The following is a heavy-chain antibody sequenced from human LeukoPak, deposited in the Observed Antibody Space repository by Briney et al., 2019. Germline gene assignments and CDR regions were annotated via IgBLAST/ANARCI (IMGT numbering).Heavy chain of an antibody. D-gene: IGHD3-3*01. CDR3: AGTFGVGWVDY. CDR1: GFTFSDYY. Sequence: GGSLRLSCAASGFTFSDYYMSWIRQAPGKGLKWVSYISSSGSTIYYADSVKGRFTISRDNAKNSLYLQMNSLRAEDTAVYYCAGTFGVGWVDYWGQGTLVTVSS. CDR2: ISSSGSTI. J-gene: IGHJ4*02. V-gene: IGHV3-11*01.